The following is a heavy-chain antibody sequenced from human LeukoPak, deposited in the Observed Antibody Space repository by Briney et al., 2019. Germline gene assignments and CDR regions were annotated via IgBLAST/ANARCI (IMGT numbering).Heavy chain of an antibody. Sequence: GGSPRLSCAASGFTFSDYAMTWVRQAAGKGLEWVSDISGTGYFTSYADSVKGRFTISRDNSKSTLSLQMNSLRAEDTAVYYCVATFGGVIVNTYFDFWGQGILVTVSS. CDR3: VATFGGVIVNTYFDF. CDR1: GFTFSDYA. CDR2: ISGTGYFT. D-gene: IGHD3-16*02. J-gene: IGHJ4*02. V-gene: IGHV3-23*01.